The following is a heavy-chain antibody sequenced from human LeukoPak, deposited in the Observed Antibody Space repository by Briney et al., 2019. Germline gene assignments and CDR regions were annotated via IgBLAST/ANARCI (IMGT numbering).Heavy chain of an antibody. V-gene: IGHV1-46*01. Sequence: ASVKVSCKASGYTFTGYYMHWVRQAPGQGLEWMGIISPSGASTTYAQNFQGRVTMTRDMSTSTVYMELSSLKSEDTAVYYCARGSSRSPRDAFDIWGQGTMVTVSS. J-gene: IGHJ3*02. CDR1: GYTFTGYY. CDR3: ARGSSRSPRDAFDI. CDR2: ISPSGAST.